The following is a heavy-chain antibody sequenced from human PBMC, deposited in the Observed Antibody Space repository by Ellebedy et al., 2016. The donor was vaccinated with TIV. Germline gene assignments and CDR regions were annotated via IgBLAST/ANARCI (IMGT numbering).Heavy chain of an antibody. V-gene: IGHV3-30*18. Sequence: GESLKISXAASGFTFKSYDMHWVRQVPGQGLEWVAVISSDGGRKHYADSVKGRFTISRDNSKNTLFLQMNSLRPEDAAVFYCAKEKRYCSSANCPLGYWGQGNLVTVSS. CDR1: GFTFKSYD. J-gene: IGHJ4*02. D-gene: IGHD2-2*01. CDR3: AKEKRYCSSANCPLGY. CDR2: ISSDGGRK.